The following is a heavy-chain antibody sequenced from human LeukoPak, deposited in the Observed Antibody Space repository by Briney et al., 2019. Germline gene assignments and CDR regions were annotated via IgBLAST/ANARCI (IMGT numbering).Heavy chain of an antibody. CDR2: IIPIFGTA. D-gene: IGHD5-12*01. CDR1: GDTFSSYA. V-gene: IGHV1-69*05. J-gene: IGHJ5*02. CDR3: ASSSGYDSNWFDP. Sequence: SVKLSCKASGDTFSSYAISWVRQAPGQGLEWMGGIIPIFGTANYAQTFQGRVTITTDESTSKVYMELSSLRSEDTAVYYCASSSGYDSNWFDPWGQGTLVTVSS.